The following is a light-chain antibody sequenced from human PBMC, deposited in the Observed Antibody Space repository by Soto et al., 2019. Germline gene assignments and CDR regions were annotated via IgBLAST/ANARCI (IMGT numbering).Light chain of an antibody. V-gene: IGKV3-15*01. CDR2: GAS. Sequence: EIVMTQSPATLSVSPGERATLSCRASQSVSSNLAWYQQKPGQAPRLLIYGASVRATGIPARFSGSGSATEFTLTIGSLQSEDFALYYCQQYNNWPPLTFGGGTKVEIK. CDR1: QSVSSN. J-gene: IGKJ4*01. CDR3: QQYNNWPPLT.